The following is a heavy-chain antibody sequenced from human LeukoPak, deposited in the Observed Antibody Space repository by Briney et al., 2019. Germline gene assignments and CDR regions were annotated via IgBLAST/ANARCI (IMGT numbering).Heavy chain of an antibody. D-gene: IGHD1-26*01. V-gene: IGHV3-66*01. J-gene: IGHJ4*02. Sequence: GGSLRLSCAASGFTVSSNYMSWVRQAPGKGLEWVSVIYSGGSTYYADSVKGRFTISRDNSKNTLYLQMNSLRAEDTAVYYCARAQKGYSGSYPTSPYDYWGQGTLVTVSS. CDR2: IYSGGST. CDR3: ARAQKGYSGSYPTSPYDY. CDR1: GFTVSSNY.